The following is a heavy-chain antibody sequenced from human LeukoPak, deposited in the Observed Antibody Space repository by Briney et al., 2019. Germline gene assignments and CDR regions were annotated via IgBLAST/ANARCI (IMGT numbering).Heavy chain of an antibody. CDR1: GGSFSGYY. Sequence: SETLSLTCAVYGGSFSGYYWSWIRQPPGKGLEWIGEINHSGGTNHNPSLKSRVTISVDTSKNQFSLKLSSVTAADTAVYYCARGSYCSSTSCSPYYFDYWGQGTLVTVSS. CDR3: ARGSYCSSTSCSPYYFDY. V-gene: IGHV4-34*01. J-gene: IGHJ4*02. CDR2: INHSGGT. D-gene: IGHD2-2*01.